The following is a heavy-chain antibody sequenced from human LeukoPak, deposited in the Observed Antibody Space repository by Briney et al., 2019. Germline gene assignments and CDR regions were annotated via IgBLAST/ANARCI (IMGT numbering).Heavy chain of an antibody. D-gene: IGHD4-17*01. V-gene: IGHV1-2*02. Sequence: ASVKVSCKASGYTFIGYYMHWVRQAPGQGLEWLGWINPNSGGTSYAQKFQGRVTITSDTSINTAYMELSSLRSDDTAVYYCARDYGDSWGQGTLVTVSS. CDR2: INPNSGGT. CDR1: GYTFIGYY. CDR3: ARDYGDS. J-gene: IGHJ4*02.